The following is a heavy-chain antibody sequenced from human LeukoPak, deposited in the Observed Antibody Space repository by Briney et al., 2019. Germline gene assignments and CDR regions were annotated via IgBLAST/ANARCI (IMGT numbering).Heavy chain of an antibody. CDR3: ARGRGAARFVTIEFDY. J-gene: IGHJ4*02. CDR2: INHRGST. CDR1: GGSFSGYH. V-gene: IGHV4-34*01. Sequence: SETLSLTCAVYGGSFSGYHWSWIRQPPGKGLEWIGEINHRGSTNYNPSLKSRVTMSVDTSKNQFSLKLSSVTAADTAVYYCARGRGAARFVTIEFDYWGQGALVTVSS. D-gene: IGHD6-6*01.